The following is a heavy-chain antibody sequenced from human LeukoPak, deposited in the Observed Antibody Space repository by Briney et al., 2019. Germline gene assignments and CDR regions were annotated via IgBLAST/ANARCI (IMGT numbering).Heavy chain of an antibody. J-gene: IGHJ4*02. CDR1: GFTFSDYY. CDR2: ISSSGSTL. V-gene: IGHV3-11*01. D-gene: IGHD3/OR15-3a*01. Sequence: GGSLRLSCAASGFTFSDYYMSWIRQAPGKGLGWVSYISSSGSTLYYADSVKGRITISRDNAKNSLYLQMNSLRAGDTAVYYCAKHFCTGLDCSLFDSWGQGTLVTVSS. CDR3: AKHFCTGLDCSLFDS.